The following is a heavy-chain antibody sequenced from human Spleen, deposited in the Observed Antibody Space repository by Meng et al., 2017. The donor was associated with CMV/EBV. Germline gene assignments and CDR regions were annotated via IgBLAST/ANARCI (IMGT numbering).Heavy chain of an antibody. Sequence: GESLKISCAASGFTVSSNYMSWVRQAPGKGLEWVSYISSSGSTIYYADSVKGRFTISRDNAKNSLYLQMNSLRAEDTAVYYCARDDPNVYYYYGMDVWGQGTTVTVSS. J-gene: IGHJ6*02. CDR3: ARDDPNVYYYYGMDV. D-gene: IGHD3-16*01. CDR2: ISSSGSTI. V-gene: IGHV3-11*01. CDR1: GFTVSSNY.